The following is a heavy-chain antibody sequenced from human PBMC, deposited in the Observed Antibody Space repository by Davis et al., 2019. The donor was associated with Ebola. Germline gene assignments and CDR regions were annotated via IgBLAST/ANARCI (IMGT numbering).Heavy chain of an antibody. CDR2: IKSKNDGETT. CDR1: GFPFSHAW. D-gene: IGHD5-24*01. Sequence: PGGSLRLSCAASGFPFSHAWLNWVRQAPGKGLEWVGRIKSKNDGETTDYAAPVRGRFTMSRDDSKNTLFLQMDSLKTEDTGIYFCVTMAAFWGQGTLVTVSS. V-gene: IGHV3-15*07. CDR3: VTMAAF. J-gene: IGHJ4*02.